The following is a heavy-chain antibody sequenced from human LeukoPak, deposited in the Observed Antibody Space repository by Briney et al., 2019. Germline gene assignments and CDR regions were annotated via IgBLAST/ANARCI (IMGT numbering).Heavy chain of an antibody. V-gene: IGHV3-74*01. J-gene: IGHJ4*02. CDR3: ARGRLGSSDIFDY. CDR2: INSDESST. Sequence: GGSLRLSCAASGFTFSSYWMHWVRQAPGKGLVWVSRINSDESSTSYADSVKGRFTISRDNAKNTLYLQMNSLRAEDTALYYCARGRLGSSDIFDYWGQGTLVTVSS. D-gene: IGHD6-13*01. CDR1: GFTFSSYW.